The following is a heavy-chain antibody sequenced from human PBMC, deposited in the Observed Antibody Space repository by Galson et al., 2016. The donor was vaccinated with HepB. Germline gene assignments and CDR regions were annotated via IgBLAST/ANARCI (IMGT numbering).Heavy chain of an antibody. CDR3: AGGSRLGELFH. V-gene: IGHV4-59*01. Sequence: SETLSLTCTVSGGSISAFYWSWIRQPPGKGLEWLGYLYFGRSTNYNPSLKSRVIISVGTSKNQFSLKLSSVTAADSAVYYCAGGSRLGELFHWGQGTLVTVSS. J-gene: IGHJ4*02. CDR2: LYFGRST. D-gene: IGHD3-16*01. CDR1: GGSISAFY.